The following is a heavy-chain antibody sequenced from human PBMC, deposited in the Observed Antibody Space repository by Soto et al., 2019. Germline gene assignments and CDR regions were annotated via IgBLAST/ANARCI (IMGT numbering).Heavy chain of an antibody. J-gene: IGHJ3*02. V-gene: IGHV1-8*01. Sequence: EASVKVSCKASGYTFTSYDINWVRQATGQGLEWMGWMNPNSGNTGYAQKFQGRVTMTMNTSISTAYMELSSLRSEDTAVYYCARGLDYVVGEYAFDIWGQGTMVTVSS. CDR2: MNPNSGNT. CDR3: ARGLDYVVGEYAFDI. D-gene: IGHD4-17*01. CDR1: GYTFTSYD.